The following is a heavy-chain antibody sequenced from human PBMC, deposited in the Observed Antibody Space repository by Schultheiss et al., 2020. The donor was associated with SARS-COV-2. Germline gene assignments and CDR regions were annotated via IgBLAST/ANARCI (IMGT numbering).Heavy chain of an antibody. Sequence: GGSLRLSCAASGFTFSSYWMHWVRQAPGKGLEWVSYISSSGSTIYYADSVKGRFTISRDSCKNTLFLQMGSLRAEDTAVYYCAKFEGDIVQRYYFDYWGQGTLVTVSS. D-gene: IGHD3-16*01. J-gene: IGHJ4*02. V-gene: IGHV3-48*01. CDR2: ISSSGSTI. CDR1: GFTFSSYW. CDR3: AKFEGDIVQRYYFDY.